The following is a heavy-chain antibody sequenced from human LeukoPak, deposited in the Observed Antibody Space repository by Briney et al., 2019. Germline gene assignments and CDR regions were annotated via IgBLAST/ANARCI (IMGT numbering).Heavy chain of an antibody. CDR1: GGSISSYY. Sequence: SETLSLTCTVSGGSISSYYWSWIRQPPGKGLEWIGYIYYSGSTNYNPSLKSRVTISVDTSKNQFSLKLSSVTAADTAVYYCARGAYDFWSGYSPGYYMDVWGKGTTVTVSS. J-gene: IGHJ6*03. D-gene: IGHD3-3*01. CDR2: IYYSGST. V-gene: IGHV4-59*12. CDR3: ARGAYDFWSGYSPGYYMDV.